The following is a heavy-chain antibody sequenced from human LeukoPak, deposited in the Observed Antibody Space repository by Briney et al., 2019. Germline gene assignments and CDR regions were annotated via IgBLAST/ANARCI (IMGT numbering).Heavy chain of an antibody. D-gene: IGHD3-9*01. CDR1: GFTFSSYA. Sequence: GGSLRLSCAASGFTFSSYAVSWVRQAPGKGLEWVSAISGSGGSTYYADSVKDRFTISRDNSKNTLYLQMNSLRAEDTAVYYCATVKDILTGPCHYWGQGTLVTVSS. V-gene: IGHV3-23*01. J-gene: IGHJ4*02. CDR2: ISGSGGST. CDR3: ATVKDILTGPCHY.